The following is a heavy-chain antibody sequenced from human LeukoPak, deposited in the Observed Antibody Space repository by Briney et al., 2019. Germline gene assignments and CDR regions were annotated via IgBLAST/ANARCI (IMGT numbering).Heavy chain of an antibody. V-gene: IGHV3-21*01. CDR2: ISSSSSYK. Sequence: GGPLRLSCAASGFAFSSYSMNWVRQAPGKGLEWVSSISSSSSYKYYTDSVKGRFTISRDNAKNSLYLQMNSLRAEDTAVYYCARSAAGTYYWGQGTLVTVSS. D-gene: IGHD1-1*01. J-gene: IGHJ4*02. CDR1: GFAFSSYS. CDR3: ARSAAGTYY.